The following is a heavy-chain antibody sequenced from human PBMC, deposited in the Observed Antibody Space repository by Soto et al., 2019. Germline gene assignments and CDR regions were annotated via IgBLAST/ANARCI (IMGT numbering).Heavy chain of an antibody. CDR1: GYTFTGYG. D-gene: IGHD3-10*01. J-gene: IGHJ4*02. Sequence: VASVKVSCKASGYTFTGYGFSWVRQAPGQGLEWMGWISAYNGNTKYAQKLQDRVTMTTDTFTSTAYMELRSLRYEDTAVYYCARDLDGSGSYYTDYWGQGTLVTVSS. CDR2: ISAYNGNT. CDR3: ARDLDGSGSYYTDY. V-gene: IGHV1-18*01.